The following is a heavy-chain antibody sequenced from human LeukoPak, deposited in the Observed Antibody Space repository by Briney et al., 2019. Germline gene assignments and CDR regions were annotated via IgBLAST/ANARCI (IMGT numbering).Heavy chain of an antibody. CDR1: GFTFSSYW. V-gene: IGHV3-7*01. D-gene: IGHD6-19*01. J-gene: IGHJ3*02. CDR2: IKQDGSEK. CDR3: ARVNSIYSGWWQRSWENNAFDI. Sequence: PGGSLRLSCAASGFTFSSYWMSWVRQAPGKGLEWVANIKQDGSEKYYVDSVKGRFTISRDNAKNSLYLQMNSLRAGDTAVYYCARVNSIYSGWWQRSWENNAFDIWGQGTMVTVSS.